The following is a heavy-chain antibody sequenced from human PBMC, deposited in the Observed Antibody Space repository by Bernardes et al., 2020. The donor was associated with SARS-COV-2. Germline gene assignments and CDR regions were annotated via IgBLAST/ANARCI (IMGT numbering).Heavy chain of an antibody. V-gene: IGHV2-70*18. CDR2: IAWDNDK. Sequence: SGPTLVKPTQTLTLTCTFSGFSLDTSEICLNFVRQPPGKAPAWLALIAWDNDKYYSKSLKTRLSISRGSFKDQVVLKMTNMDPADTATYYCARSFFRSGWNAMDSWGQGTLVTVSS. CDR3: ARSFFRSGWNAMDS. D-gene: IGHD3-3*01. J-gene: IGHJ4*02. CDR1: GFSLDTSEIC.